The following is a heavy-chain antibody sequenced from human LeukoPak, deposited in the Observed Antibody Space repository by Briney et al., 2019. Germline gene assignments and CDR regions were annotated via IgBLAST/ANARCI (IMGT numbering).Heavy chain of an antibody. J-gene: IGHJ4*02. CDR1: GGSFSGYY. Sequence: SSETLSLTSAVYGGSFSGYYWSWFRQPPGKGLEWIGDIYYSGSTNYNPSLKSRVTISVDTSKNQFSLKLTSVTAADTAVYFCVRANHFDYWGQGTLVTVSS. V-gene: IGHV4-59*01. CDR2: IYYSGST. CDR3: VRANHFDY.